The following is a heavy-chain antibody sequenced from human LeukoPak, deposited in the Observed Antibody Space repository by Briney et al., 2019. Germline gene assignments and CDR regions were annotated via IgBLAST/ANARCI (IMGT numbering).Heavy chain of an antibody. J-gene: IGHJ5*02. Sequence: GGSLRLSCAASGFTFSDYYMSWIRQAPGKGLEWVSYISSSGSTIYYADSVKGRFTISRDNAKNSLYLQMNSPRAEDTAVYYCARDLSQSIAARPDWFDPWGQGTLVTVSS. D-gene: IGHD6-6*01. CDR2: ISSSGSTI. CDR3: ARDLSQSIAARPDWFDP. CDR1: GFTFSDYY. V-gene: IGHV3-11*01.